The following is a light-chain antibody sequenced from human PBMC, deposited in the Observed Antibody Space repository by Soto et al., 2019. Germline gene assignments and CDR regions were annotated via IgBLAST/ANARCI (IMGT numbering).Light chain of an antibody. J-gene: IGKJ5*01. CDR3: QQSYSTHT. CDR2: AAS. V-gene: IGKV1-39*01. CDR1: QSISSY. Sequence: DILMTQSPSSLSASVGDRVTITCRASQSISSYLNWYQQKPGKAPKLLIYAASSLQSGVPSRFSGSGSGTDFTLTISSLQPEDFATYYCQQSYSTHTFGQGTRLEI.